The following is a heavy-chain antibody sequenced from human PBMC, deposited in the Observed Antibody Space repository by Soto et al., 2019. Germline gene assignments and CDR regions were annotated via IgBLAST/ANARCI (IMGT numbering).Heavy chain of an antibody. D-gene: IGHD2-21*02. Sequence: ASETLSLTCTVSGGSINSGGHYWSWIRQHPGKGLEWIGYIYYSGSTYYNPSLKSRVTISVDTSKNQFSLKLTSVTAADTAVYYCARGPTYGGNSDFDYWGQGTLVTVSS. CDR3: ARGPTYGGNSDFDY. CDR1: GGSINSGGHY. CDR2: IYYSGST. V-gene: IGHV4-31*03. J-gene: IGHJ4*02.